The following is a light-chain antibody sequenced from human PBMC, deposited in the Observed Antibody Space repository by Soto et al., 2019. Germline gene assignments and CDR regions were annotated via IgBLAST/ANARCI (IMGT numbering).Light chain of an antibody. CDR3: QQYNSYSWT. CDR1: QSISTW. Sequence: DIQMTQSPSTLYASVGDRVTITCRASQSISTWLAWYQQKPGQAPKLLIYQASSLEGGVPSRFSGSGSGTEFTLTISSLQSDDFATYYCQQYNSYSWTFGQGTKVEIK. V-gene: IGKV1-5*03. J-gene: IGKJ1*01. CDR2: QAS.